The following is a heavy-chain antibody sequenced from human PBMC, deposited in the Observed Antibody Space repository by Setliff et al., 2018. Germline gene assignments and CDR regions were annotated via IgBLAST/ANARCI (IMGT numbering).Heavy chain of an antibody. CDR2: IYTSWST. V-gene: IGHV4-61*09. J-gene: IGHJ6*03. CDR3: ARLSGFLYIDV. CDR1: GDPMSSRRYY. D-gene: IGHD3-3*01. Sequence: SETLSLTCTVSGDPMSSRRYYWAWIRQPAGKGLEWTGQIYTSWSTNYNPSLKSRDTISVDTSKNQFSLKLSSVTAADTAVYYCARLSGFLYIDVWGKGTTVTVS.